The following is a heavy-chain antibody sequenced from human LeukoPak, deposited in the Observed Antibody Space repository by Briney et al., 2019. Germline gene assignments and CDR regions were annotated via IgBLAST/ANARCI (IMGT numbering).Heavy chain of an antibody. D-gene: IGHD3-3*01. CDR1: GGSISSGGYY. V-gene: IGHV4-31*03. J-gene: IGHJ6*02. Sequence: PSETLSLTCTLSGGSISSGGYYWSWIRQHPGKGLEWIGYIYYSGSTYYNPSLKSRVTISVDTSKNQFSLKLSSVTAADTAVYYCARDIYDFWSGDSGMDVWGQGTTVTVSS. CDR3: ARDIYDFWSGDSGMDV. CDR2: IYYSGST.